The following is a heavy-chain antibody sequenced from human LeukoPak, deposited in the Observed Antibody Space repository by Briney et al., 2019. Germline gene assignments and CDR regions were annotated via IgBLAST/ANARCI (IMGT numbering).Heavy chain of an antibody. V-gene: IGHV6-1*01. D-gene: IGHD6-19*01. Sequence: SHTLSLTCAISGDSVSSNSAAWNWIRQSPSRGLEWLGRTYYRSKWYNDYAVSVKSRITINPDTSKNQFSLQLNSVTPEDTAVYYCARARGNIAVAGPFDYWGQGTLVTVSS. J-gene: IGHJ4*02. CDR3: ARARGNIAVAGPFDY. CDR2: TYYRSKWYN. CDR1: GDSVSSNSAA.